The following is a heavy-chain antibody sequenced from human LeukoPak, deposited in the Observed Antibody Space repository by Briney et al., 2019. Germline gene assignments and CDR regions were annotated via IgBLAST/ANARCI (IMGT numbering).Heavy chain of an antibody. V-gene: IGHV5-51*01. Sequence: GESLKISCKGSGYSFTSYWIGWVRQMPGKGLEWMGLRNPADSDTRYSPAFQGQVTISVDKSISTAYLQWSSLKASDTAMYYCARRGYYDSSGYPHDAFDIWGQGTMVTVSS. CDR2: RNPADSDT. J-gene: IGHJ3*02. CDR3: ARRGYYDSSGYPHDAFDI. D-gene: IGHD3-22*01. CDR1: GYSFTSYW.